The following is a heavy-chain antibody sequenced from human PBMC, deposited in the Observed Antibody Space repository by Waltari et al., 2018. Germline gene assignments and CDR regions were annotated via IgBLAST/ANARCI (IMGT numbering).Heavy chain of an antibody. CDR2: LSYSGTT. CDR3: ATYIGASVGTAAFDV. V-gene: IGHV4-39*01. Sequence: GGVRDPPGRGLGWCGSLSYSGTTYTGPSLKSRVTLTGDTSRNQVSLELGSVTATDTAMYYCATYIGASVGTAAFDVWGQGTMVNVSS. J-gene: IGHJ3*01. D-gene: IGHD5-12*01.